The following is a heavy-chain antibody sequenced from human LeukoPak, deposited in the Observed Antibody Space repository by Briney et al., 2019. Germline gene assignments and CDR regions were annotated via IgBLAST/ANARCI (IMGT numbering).Heavy chain of an antibody. J-gene: IGHJ4*02. D-gene: IGHD3-22*01. CDR1: GYTFTGYY. CDR2: INPNSGGT. CDR3: ARVHYYDSSGYHLDY. V-gene: IGHV1-2*02. Sequence: ASVKVSCKASGYTFTGYYMNWVRQAPGQGLEWMGWINPNSGGTNYAQKFQGRVTMTRDTSISTAYMELSRLRSDDTAVYYCARVHYYDSSGYHLDYWGQGTLVTVSS.